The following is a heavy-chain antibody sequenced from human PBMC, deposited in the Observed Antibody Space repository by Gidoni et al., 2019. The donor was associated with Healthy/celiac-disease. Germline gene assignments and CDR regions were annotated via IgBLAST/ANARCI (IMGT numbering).Heavy chain of an antibody. CDR1: GFTVSSNY. Sequence: EVQLVESGGGLIQPGGSLRLSCAASGFTVSSNYMSWVRQAPGKGLEWVSVIYSGGSTYYADSVKGRFTISRDNSKNTLYLQMNSLRAEDTAVYYCARERPYYYYYGMDVWGQGTTVTVSS. CDR3: ARERPYYYYYGMDV. J-gene: IGHJ6*02. CDR2: IYSGGST. V-gene: IGHV3-53*01.